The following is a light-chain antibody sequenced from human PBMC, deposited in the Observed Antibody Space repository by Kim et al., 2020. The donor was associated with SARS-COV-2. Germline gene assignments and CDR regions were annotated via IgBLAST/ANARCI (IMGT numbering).Light chain of an antibody. Sequence: ASGGDRVPITCRASGSINSWLAWYQQKPVKGPKLLIYEATSLESGVPSRFSGSASGTEFTLTISSLQPDDFATYYCQQYDSYSPTFGQGTKVDIK. V-gene: IGKV1-5*01. CDR1: GSINSW. CDR3: QQYDSYSPT. CDR2: EAT. J-gene: IGKJ1*01.